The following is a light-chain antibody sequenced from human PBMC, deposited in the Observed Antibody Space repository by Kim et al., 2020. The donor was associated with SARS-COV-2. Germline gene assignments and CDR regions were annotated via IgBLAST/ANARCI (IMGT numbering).Light chain of an antibody. CDR1: HDIYTY. V-gene: IGKV1-17*03. CDR3: LHHKDYPYT. J-gene: IGKJ1*01. CDR2: GAS. Sequence: DIQMTQSPSAMSASVGDRVTITCRANHDIYTYLAWFQQRPGKVPKRLISGASRLQSGVPSRFSGSGSGVEFTLTISNLQPEDVATYYCLHHKDYPYTFGQGTKVDIK.